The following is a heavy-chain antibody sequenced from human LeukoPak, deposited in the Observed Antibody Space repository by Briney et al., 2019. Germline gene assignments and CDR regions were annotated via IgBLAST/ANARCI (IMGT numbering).Heavy chain of an antibody. CDR1: GFTFSSYW. CDR2: INRDGSST. Sequence: PGGSLRLSCAASGFTFSSYWMHWVRQAPGNGLVWVSRINRDGSSTSYVDSVKGRFTISRDNAKNTVYLQVNSLRAEDTAVYYCARDVPDYWGQGTLVTVSS. CDR3: ARDVPDY. V-gene: IGHV3-74*01. J-gene: IGHJ4*02.